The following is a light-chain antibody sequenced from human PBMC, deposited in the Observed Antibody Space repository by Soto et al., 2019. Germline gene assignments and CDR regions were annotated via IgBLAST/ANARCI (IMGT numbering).Light chain of an antibody. V-gene: IGKV1-5*01. Sequence: DIQMNQSPSTLAASVGDTVTMTCRSSSKWLAWYQNKPGKAPKLLIYDVSNLERGVPPRFSGSTSGAESTLTITGLQPDDLGTYYCQHATDFTFGQGTKVEIK. CDR2: DVS. CDR3: QHATDFT. J-gene: IGKJ2*01. CDR1: SSSKW.